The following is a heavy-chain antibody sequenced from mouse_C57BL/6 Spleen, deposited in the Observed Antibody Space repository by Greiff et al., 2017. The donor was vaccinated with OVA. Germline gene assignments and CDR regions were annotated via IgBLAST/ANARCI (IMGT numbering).Heavy chain of an antibody. Sequence: VQLQQPGTELVKPGASVKLSCKASGYTFTSYWMHWVKQRPGQGLEWIGNINPSNGGTNYNEKFKSKAPLTVDKSSSTADMQLSSLTSEDSAVYYCAGQLRVSYAMDYWGQGTSVTVSS. V-gene: IGHV1-53*01. CDR3: AGQLRVSYAMDY. D-gene: IGHD3-2*02. CDR1: GYTFTSYW. J-gene: IGHJ4*01. CDR2: INPSNGGT.